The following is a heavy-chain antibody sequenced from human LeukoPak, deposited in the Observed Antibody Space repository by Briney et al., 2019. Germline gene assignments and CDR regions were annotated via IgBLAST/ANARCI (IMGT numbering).Heavy chain of an antibody. CDR2: ISGSGGST. Sequence: GSLRLSCAASGFTFSSYAMRWVRQAPGKGLEWVSAISGSGGSTYYADSVKGRFTISRDNSKNTLYLQMNSLRAEDTAVYYCAKLTYDGQTNYWGQGTLVTVSS. CDR3: AKLTYDGQTNY. J-gene: IGHJ4*02. D-gene: IGHD3-3*01. CDR1: GFTFSSYA. V-gene: IGHV3-23*01.